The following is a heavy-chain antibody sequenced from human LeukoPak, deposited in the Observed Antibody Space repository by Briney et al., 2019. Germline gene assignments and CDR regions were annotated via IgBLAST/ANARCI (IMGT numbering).Heavy chain of an antibody. CDR3: ASFGSYQNNDAFDI. CDR1: GFTFSSYS. J-gene: IGHJ3*02. D-gene: IGHD1-26*01. CDR2: ISSSSSYI. V-gene: IGHV3-21*01. Sequence: GGSLRLSCAASGFTFSSYSMNWVRQAPGKGLEWVSSISSSSSYIHYADSVKGRFTISRDNAKNSLYLQMNSLRAEDTAVYYCASFGSYQNNDAFDIWGQGTMVTVSS.